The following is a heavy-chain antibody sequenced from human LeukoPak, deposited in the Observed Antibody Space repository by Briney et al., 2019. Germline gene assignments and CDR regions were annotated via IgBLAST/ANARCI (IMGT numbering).Heavy chain of an antibody. CDR1: GFTFSSYA. CDR2: ISGSGGST. Sequence: GGSLRLSCAASGFTFSSYAMSWVRQAPGKGLEWVSVISGSGGSTYYADSVKGRFTISRDNSKNTLYLQMNSLRAEDTAVYYCAKTDTAMLIRGTGIDYWGQGTLVTVSS. CDR3: AKTDTAMLIRGTGIDY. J-gene: IGHJ4*02. V-gene: IGHV3-23*01. D-gene: IGHD5-18*01.